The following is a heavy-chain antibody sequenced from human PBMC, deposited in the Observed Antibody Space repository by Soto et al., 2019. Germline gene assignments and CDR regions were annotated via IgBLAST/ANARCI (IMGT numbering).Heavy chain of an antibody. V-gene: IGHV4-39*01. D-gene: IGHD6-19*01. Sequence: PSETLSLTCTVSGGSISSSSYYWGWIRQPPGKGLEWIGSIYYSGSTYYNPSLKSRVTIFVDTSKNQFSLKLSSVTAADTAVYYCARPGYSSGWYGDPGYYFDYWGQGTLVTVSS. CDR2: IYYSGST. J-gene: IGHJ4*02. CDR1: GGSISSSSYY. CDR3: ARPGYSSGWYGDPGYYFDY.